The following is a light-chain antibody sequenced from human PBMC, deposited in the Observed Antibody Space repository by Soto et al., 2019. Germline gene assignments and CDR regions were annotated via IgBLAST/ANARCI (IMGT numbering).Light chain of an antibody. V-gene: IGKV3-11*01. J-gene: IGKJ4*01. CDR2: DAS. CDR1: QSVSSY. Sequence: EIVLTQSPATLSLSPRERATLSCRASQSVSSYLAWYQQKPGQAPRLLIYDASNRATGIPARFSGSGSGTDFTLTISSLEPEDFAVYYCQQRSNWPTFGGGTKVAIK. CDR3: QQRSNWPT.